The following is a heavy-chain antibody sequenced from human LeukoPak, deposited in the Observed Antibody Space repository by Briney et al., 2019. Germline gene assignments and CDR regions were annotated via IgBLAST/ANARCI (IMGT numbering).Heavy chain of an antibody. V-gene: IGHV1-18*01. Sequence: ASVKVSCKTTGYFFCTYGISWVRQAPGQGLEWMGWISAYTGNTSYAQKLQGRVTMTTDTSTSTAYMELRSLRSDDTAVYYCARGGSGSVSAFDIWGQGTMVTVSS. CDR3: ARGGSGSVSAFDI. CDR1: GYFFCTYG. J-gene: IGHJ3*02. D-gene: IGHD3-10*01. CDR2: ISAYTGNT.